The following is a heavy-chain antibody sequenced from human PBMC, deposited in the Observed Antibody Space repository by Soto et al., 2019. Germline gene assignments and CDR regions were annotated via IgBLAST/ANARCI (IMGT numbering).Heavy chain of an antibody. CDR1: GFSLSTSGVG. J-gene: IGHJ3*02. CDR2: IYWDDDK. CDR3: AHRPRDSRDDAFDI. V-gene: IGHV2-5*02. Sequence: QITLKESGPTLVKPTQTLTLTCTFSGFSLSTSGVGVGWIRQPPGKALEWLALIYWDDDKRYSPSLKSRLTITQDTSKNQVVLTMSNMDPVDTATYYCAHRPRDSRDDAFDIWGQGTMVTVSS. D-gene: IGHD6-13*01.